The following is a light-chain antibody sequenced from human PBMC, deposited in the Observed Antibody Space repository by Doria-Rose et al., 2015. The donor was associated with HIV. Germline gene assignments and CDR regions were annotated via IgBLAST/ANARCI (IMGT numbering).Light chain of an antibody. CDR2: DAS. J-gene: IGKJ5*01. V-gene: IGKV3-20*01. Sequence: TQSPGTLPLSPGGRATLSCTASQSVKSSYLAWYQQKPGQAPRLLIYDASTRATGIPDRFSGSGSGTDFTLTISRLEPEDVAVYYCQQYGTSRGTFGQGTRLEIK. CDR1: QSVKSSY. CDR3: QQYGTSRGT.